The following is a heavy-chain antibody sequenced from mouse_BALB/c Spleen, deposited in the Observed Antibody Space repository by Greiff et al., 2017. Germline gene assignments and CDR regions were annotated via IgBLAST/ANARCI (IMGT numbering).Heavy chain of an antibody. CDR1: GFTFSSYA. Sequence: EVKLVESGGGLVKPGGSLKLSCAASGFTFSSYAMSWVRQSPEKRLEWVAEISSGGSYTYYPDTVTGRFTISRDNAKNTLYLEMSSLRSEDTAMYYCARLYYGSSLYYFDYWGQGTTLTVSS. CDR2: ISSGGSYT. D-gene: IGHD1-1*01. V-gene: IGHV5-9-4*01. CDR3: ARLYYGSSLYYFDY. J-gene: IGHJ2*01.